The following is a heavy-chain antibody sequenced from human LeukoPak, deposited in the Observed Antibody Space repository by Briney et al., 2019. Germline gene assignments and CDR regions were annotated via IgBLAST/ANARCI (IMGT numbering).Heavy chain of an antibody. Sequence: GESLKISCEGSGYSFANFWIAWVRQMPGKGLEWMGIIYPDDSDTKYNPSFQGQVTISADKSISTAYLQWSSLKASDTAIYYCARRAGTLNYYYFYMDVWGKGTTVTVSS. D-gene: IGHD3-10*01. V-gene: IGHV5-51*01. CDR3: ARRAGTLNYYYFYMDV. J-gene: IGHJ6*03. CDR2: IYPDDSDT. CDR1: GYSFANFW.